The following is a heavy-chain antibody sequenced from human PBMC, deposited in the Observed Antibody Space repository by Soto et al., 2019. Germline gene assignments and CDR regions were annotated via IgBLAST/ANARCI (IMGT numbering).Heavy chain of an antibody. CDR2: ISSGDSYI. Sequence: EVQLVESGGGLVKPGGSLRLSCAASGLTFSSYSMNWVRQAPGKGLEWVSSISSGDSYIYYADSVRGRFTISRDNAENSLYLQMNRLRVEDTAVYYCVASPEGTWFMRDWGQGALVTVSS. CDR1: GLTFSSYS. V-gene: IGHV3-21*01. D-gene: IGHD1-7*01. J-gene: IGHJ4*02. CDR3: VASPEGTWFMRD.